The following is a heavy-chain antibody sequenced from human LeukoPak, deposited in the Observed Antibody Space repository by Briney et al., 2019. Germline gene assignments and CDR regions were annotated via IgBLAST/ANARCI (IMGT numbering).Heavy chain of an antibody. V-gene: IGHV5-51*01. CDR3: ARAQLPSDRYYYYYYMDV. D-gene: IGHD5-24*01. J-gene: IGHJ6*03. CDR1: GYSFTSYW. Sequence: GESLKISCKGSGYSFTSYWIGWVRQMPGKGLEWMGIIYPGDSDTRYSPSFQGQVTISADKSISTAYLQWSSLKASDTAVYYCARAQLPSDRYYYYYYMDVWGKGTTVTVSS. CDR2: IYPGDSDT.